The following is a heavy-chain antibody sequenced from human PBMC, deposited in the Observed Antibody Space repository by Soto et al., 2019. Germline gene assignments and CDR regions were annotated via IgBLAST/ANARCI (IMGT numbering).Heavy chain of an antibody. V-gene: IGHV1-8*01. CDR2: MNPNSGNT. D-gene: IGHD3-10*01. Sequence: GASVKVSCKASGYTFTSYDINWVRQATGQGLEWMGWMNPNSGNTGYAQKFQGRVTMTRNTSISTAYMELSSLRSEDTAVYYCARVYYGSGSYYNWFDYWGQGTLVTVSS. CDR3: ARVYYGSGSYYNWFDY. CDR1: GYTFTSYD. J-gene: IGHJ4*02.